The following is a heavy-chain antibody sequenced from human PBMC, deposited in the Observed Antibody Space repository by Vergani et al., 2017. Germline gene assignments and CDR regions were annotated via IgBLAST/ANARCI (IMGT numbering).Heavy chain of an antibody. CDR2: IHSSGTT. Sequence: QMQLQESGPGLVKPSQTLSLTCTVSGGSFSSAPYYWIWIRQPAGKGLEWIGRIHSSGTTNYNPSLKSRVTLSVDTSKNQLSLRMTSVTAADTAVYYCARDSWTSELRGVYWFDTWGQGTLVSVSS. CDR1: GGSFSSAPYY. J-gene: IGHJ5*02. CDR3: ARDSWTSELRGVYWFDT. V-gene: IGHV4-61*02. D-gene: IGHD3-10*01.